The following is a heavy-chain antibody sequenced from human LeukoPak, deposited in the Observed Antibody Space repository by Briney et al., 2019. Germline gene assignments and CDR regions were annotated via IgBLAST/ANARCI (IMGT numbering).Heavy chain of an antibody. CDR2: ISASGGST. CDR1: GFTFSTYA. CDR3: AREGYCSSTSCYTLGDAFDI. J-gene: IGHJ3*02. Sequence: GSLRLSCAASGFTFSTYAMSWVRQAPGKGLEWVSAISASGGSTYYADPVKGRFTISRDNSKNTLYLQMNSLRAEDTAVYYCAREGYCSSTSCYTLGDAFDIWGQGTMVTVSS. V-gene: IGHV3-23*01. D-gene: IGHD2-2*02.